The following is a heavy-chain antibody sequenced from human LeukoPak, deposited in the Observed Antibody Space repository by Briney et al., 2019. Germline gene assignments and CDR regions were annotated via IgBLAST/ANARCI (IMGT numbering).Heavy chain of an antibody. V-gene: IGHV4-59*08. CDR2: IYYSGST. D-gene: IGHD3-10*01. J-gene: IGHJ4*02. CDR3: ARTTMVRGNDY. CDR1: GGSISSYY. Sequence: NPSETLSLTCTVSGGSISSYYWSWIRQPPGKGLEWIGYIYYSGSTNYNPSLKSRVTISVDTSKNQFSLKLSSVTAADTAVCYCARTTMVRGNDYWGQGTLVTVSS.